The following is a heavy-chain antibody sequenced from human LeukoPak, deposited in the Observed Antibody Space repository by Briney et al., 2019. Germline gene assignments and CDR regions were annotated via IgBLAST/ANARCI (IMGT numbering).Heavy chain of an antibody. J-gene: IGHJ4*02. CDR1: GFTFSSYG. CDR2: ISYDGSNK. CDR3: AKSYFDSSGYTFDY. V-gene: IGHV3-30*18. Sequence: GGSLRLSCAASGFTFSSYGMHWVRKAPGKGLEWVAVISYDGSNKYYADSVKGRFTISRDNSKNTLYLQMSSLRAEDTAVYYCAKSYFDSSGYTFDYWGQGTLVTVSS. D-gene: IGHD3-22*01.